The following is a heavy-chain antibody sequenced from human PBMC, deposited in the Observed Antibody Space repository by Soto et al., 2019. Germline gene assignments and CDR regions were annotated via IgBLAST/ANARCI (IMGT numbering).Heavy chain of an antibody. CDR1: GFTFSSYA. CDR3: AKPSDYGDYVHRN. CDR2: ISGSGGST. V-gene: IGHV3-23*01. Sequence: GGSLRLTCAASGFTFSSYAMSWVRQAPGKGLEWVSAISGSGGSTYYADSVKGRFTISRDNSKNTLYLQMNSLRAEDTAVYYCAKPSDYGDYVHRNWGQGTLVTVSS. D-gene: IGHD4-17*01. J-gene: IGHJ4*02.